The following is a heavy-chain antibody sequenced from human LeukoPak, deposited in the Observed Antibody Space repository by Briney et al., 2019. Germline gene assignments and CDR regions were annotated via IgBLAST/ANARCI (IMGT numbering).Heavy chain of an antibody. D-gene: IGHD4-23*01. CDR1: GGTFSSYA. CDR3: ASGTYGGYYYYGMDV. J-gene: IGHJ6*02. CDR2: IIPILGIA. Sequence: GASVKVPCKASGGTFSSYAISWVRQAPGQGLEWMGRIIPILGIANYAQKFQGRVTITADKSTSTAYMELSSLRSEDTAVYYCASGTYGGYYYYGMDVWGQGTTVTVSS. V-gene: IGHV1-69*04.